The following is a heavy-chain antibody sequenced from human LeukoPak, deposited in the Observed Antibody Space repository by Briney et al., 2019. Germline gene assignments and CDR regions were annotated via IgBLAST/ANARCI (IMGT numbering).Heavy chain of an antibody. J-gene: IGHJ4*02. CDR1: GGSVSRGGHY. V-gene: IGHV4-31*03. CDR2: IYYSGST. CDR3: ARQHED. Sequence: PSHPLSLTYTLSGGSVSRGGHYWSWIRHPPGKGLEWIGYIYYSGSTYYNPSLRSRVTISIDTSKNQFSLNLSSVTAADTAVYYCARQHEDWGQGTLVTVSS.